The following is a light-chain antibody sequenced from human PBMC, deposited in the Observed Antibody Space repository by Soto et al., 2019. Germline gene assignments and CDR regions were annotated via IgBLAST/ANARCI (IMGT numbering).Light chain of an antibody. CDR1: SSDVGGYNY. Sequence: QSVLTQPASVSGSPGQSITISFTGTSSDVGGYNYVSWYQHHPGKAPKLMIYDVSNRPSGVSNRFVGSKSGITASLTISGLQADDEADYYCSSYTTTSVLFGGGTKVTVL. J-gene: IGLJ2*01. CDR2: DVS. CDR3: SSYTTTSVL. V-gene: IGLV2-14*03.